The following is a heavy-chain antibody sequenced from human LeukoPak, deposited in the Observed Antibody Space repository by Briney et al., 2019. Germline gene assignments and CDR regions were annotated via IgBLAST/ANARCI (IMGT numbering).Heavy chain of an antibody. Sequence: GASVKVSRKASGGTFSSYAISWVRQAPGQGIEWMGGIIPIFGTANYAQKFQGRVTITADESTSTAYMELSSLRSEDTAVYYCARDLGWFGELFGWFDPWGQGTLVTVSS. CDR2: IIPIFGTA. V-gene: IGHV1-69*13. D-gene: IGHD3-10*01. J-gene: IGHJ5*02. CDR3: ARDLGWFGELFGWFDP. CDR1: GGTFSSYA.